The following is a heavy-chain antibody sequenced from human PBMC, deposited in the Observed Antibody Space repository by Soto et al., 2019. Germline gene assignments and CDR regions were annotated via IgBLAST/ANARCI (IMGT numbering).Heavy chain of an antibody. Sequence: SVKVSCKASGFTVTSSAVQWVRQARGQRLEWIGWIVVGSGNTNYAQKFQERVTITRDMSTSTAYMELSSLRSEDTAVYYCAAGGLGGDPPDAFDIWGQGTTVTVSS. D-gene: IGHD2-21*02. CDR2: IVVGSGNT. V-gene: IGHV1-58*01. CDR1: GFTVTSSA. CDR3: AAGGLGGDPPDAFDI. J-gene: IGHJ3*02.